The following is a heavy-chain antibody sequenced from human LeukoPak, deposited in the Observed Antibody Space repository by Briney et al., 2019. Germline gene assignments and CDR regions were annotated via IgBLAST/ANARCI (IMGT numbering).Heavy chain of an antibody. CDR1: GYAFTVYY. CDR3: ARGIYSTDLYFYMDV. Sequence: ASVKLSCKASGYAFTVYYMDWVRQAPGQGLEWMARINPNSGATNYAQTFQGRVTMTRDTSISTPYMEFNRLRSDDTAVYYCARGIYSTDLYFYMDVWGKGTTVTVYS. J-gene: IGHJ6*03. V-gene: IGHV1-2*06. D-gene: IGHD2/OR15-2a*01. CDR2: INPNSGAT.